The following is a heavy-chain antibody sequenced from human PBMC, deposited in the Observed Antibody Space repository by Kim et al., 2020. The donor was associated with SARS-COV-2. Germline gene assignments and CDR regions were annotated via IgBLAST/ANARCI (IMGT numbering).Heavy chain of an antibody. J-gene: IGHJ3*02. V-gene: IGHV4-59*08. Sequence: SETLSLTCTVSGGSISSYYWSWIRQPPGKGLEWIGYIYYSGSTNYNPSLKSRVTISVDTSKNQFSLKLSSVTAADTAVYYCARHGYCYGSGNPDAFDIWGQETMVTVSS. CDR2: IYYSGST. CDR3: ARHGYCYGSGNPDAFDI. CDR1: GGSISSYY. D-gene: IGHD3-10*01.